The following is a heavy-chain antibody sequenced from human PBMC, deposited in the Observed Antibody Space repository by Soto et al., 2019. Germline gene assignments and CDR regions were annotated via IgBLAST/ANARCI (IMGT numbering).Heavy chain of an antibody. J-gene: IGHJ4*02. Sequence: GGSLRLSCAASGFTVGRNHMDWVRQAPGKGLEWVSVIYSGGGTYYSDSVKGRFTISRDNSKNTLYLQMNSLRAEDTAVYYCAREFGVGNTTYWLDYWGQGTLVTSPQ. CDR2: IYSGGGT. D-gene: IGHD1-26*01. V-gene: IGHV3-66*01. CDR3: AREFGVGNTTYWLDY. CDR1: GFTVGRNH.